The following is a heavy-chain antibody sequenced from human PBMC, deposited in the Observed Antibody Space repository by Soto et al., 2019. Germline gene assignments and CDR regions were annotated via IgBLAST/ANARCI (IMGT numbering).Heavy chain of an antibody. J-gene: IGHJ3*02. CDR3: ATEGGSGSYSGAFDI. Sequence: ASVKVSCKVSGYTLTELSMHWVRQAPGKGLEWMGGFDPEDGGTIYAQKFQGRVTMTEDTSTDTAYMELSSLRSEDTAVYYCATEGGSGSYSGAFDIWGQGTMVTVSS. V-gene: IGHV1-24*01. CDR1: GYTLTELS. D-gene: IGHD3-10*01. CDR2: FDPEDGGT.